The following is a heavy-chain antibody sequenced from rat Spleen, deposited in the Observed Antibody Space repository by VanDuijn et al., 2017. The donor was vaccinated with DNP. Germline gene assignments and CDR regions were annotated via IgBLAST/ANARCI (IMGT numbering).Heavy chain of an antibody. J-gene: IGHJ4*01. D-gene: IGHD2-1*01. CDR3: ARHGEVPTRYAMDA. Sequence: EVQLVESGGGLVQPGRSLKLSCAASGFTFSNYGMAWVRQAPTKGLEWVASISTGGGNPYYRDSVKGRFTISRDNAKSTLYLQMDSLRSEETATYYCARHGEVPTRYAMDAWGQGTSVTVSS. CDR2: ISTGGGNP. V-gene: IGHV5S11*01. CDR1: GFTFSNYG.